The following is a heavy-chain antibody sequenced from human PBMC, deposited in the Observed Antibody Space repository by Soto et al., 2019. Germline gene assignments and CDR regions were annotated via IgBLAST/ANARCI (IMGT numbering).Heavy chain of an antibody. D-gene: IGHD1-26*01. V-gene: IGHV4-59*01. CDR2: IYYSGST. Sequence: SETLSLTCTVSGGSISSYYWSWIRQPPGKGLEWIGYIYYSGSTNYNPSLKSRVTISVDTSKNQFSLKLSSVTAADTAVYYCARDPTVGASNDAFDSWGQATMVTVSS. CDR1: GGSISSYY. CDR3: ARDPTVGASNDAFDS. J-gene: IGHJ3*02.